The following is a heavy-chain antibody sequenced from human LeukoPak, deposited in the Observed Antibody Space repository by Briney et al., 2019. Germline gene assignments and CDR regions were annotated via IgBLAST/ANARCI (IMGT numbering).Heavy chain of an antibody. CDR2: INAGNGNT. Sequence: ASVKVSCKASGYTFTSYAMHWVRQAPGQRLEWMGWINAGNGNTKYSQKFQGRVTITRDTSASTAYMELSSLRSEDTAVYYCARDGGVLWPSTFDIWGQGTMVTVSS. V-gene: IGHV1-3*01. J-gene: IGHJ3*02. CDR1: GYTFTSYA. CDR3: ARDGGVLWPSTFDI. D-gene: IGHD3-10*01.